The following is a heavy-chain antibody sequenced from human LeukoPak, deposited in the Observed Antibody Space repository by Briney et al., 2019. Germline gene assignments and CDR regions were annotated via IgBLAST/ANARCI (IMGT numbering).Heavy chain of an antibody. CDR1: GXSFTTFW. V-gene: IGHV5-51*01. Sequence: GESLKISCKGSGXSFTTFWIAWVRQMPGKGLELMGIIYPGDSETIYNPSFQGQVSILADRSVSTAYLQWSSLKASDTAMYYCARQDCSGGSCRFDYWGQGTLVTVSS. D-gene: IGHD2-15*01. CDR2: IYPGDSET. J-gene: IGHJ4*02. CDR3: ARQDCSGGSCRFDY.